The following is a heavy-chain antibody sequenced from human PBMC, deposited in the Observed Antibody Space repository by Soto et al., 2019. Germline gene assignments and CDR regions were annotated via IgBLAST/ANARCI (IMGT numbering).Heavy chain of an antibody. D-gene: IGHD1-1*01. V-gene: IGHV4-61*01. CDR3: VRHQGRTTCDY. CDR2: IHYSGST. J-gene: IGHJ4*02. CDR1: GGSISSGSYY. Sequence: SETLSLTCTVSGGSISSGSYYWSWIRQPPGKGLEWIGYIHYSGSTNYSPSLKSRVTISEDTSKNQFSLKLSSVTAADTAVYYCVRHQGRTTCDYWGQGTLVTVS.